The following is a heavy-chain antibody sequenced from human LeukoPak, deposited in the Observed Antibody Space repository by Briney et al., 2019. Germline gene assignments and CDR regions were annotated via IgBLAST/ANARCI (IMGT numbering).Heavy chain of an antibody. CDR1: GGSFSSYY. CDR2: IYNSGTT. Sequence: PSETLSLTCTVSGGSFSSYYWTWIRQPAGKGLEWIGRIYNSGTTNYSPSLESRVTMSLDSSKNRFSLSLSSVTAADTAVYYCARDRLGATGHWRIDVWGRGTLVTVS. CDR3: ARDRLGATGHWRIDV. D-gene: IGHD1-26*01. V-gene: IGHV4-4*07. J-gene: IGHJ2*01.